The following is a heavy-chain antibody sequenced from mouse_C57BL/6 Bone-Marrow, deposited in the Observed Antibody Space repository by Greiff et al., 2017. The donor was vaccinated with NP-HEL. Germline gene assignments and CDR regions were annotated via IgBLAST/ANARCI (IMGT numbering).Heavy chain of an antibody. V-gene: IGHV1-85*01. CDR3: AREDYYGSSWFAY. Sequence: VQLQQSGPELVKPGASVKLSCKASGYTFTSYDINWVKQRPGQGLEWIGWIYPRDGSTKYNEKFKGKATLTVDTSSSTAYMELHSLPSEDSAVYFCAREDYYGSSWFAYWGQGTLVTVSA. J-gene: IGHJ3*01. CDR2: IYPRDGST. CDR1: GYTFTSYD. D-gene: IGHD1-1*01.